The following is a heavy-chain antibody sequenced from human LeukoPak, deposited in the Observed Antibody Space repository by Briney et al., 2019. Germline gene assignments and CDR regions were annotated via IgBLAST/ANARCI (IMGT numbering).Heavy chain of an antibody. CDR3: ARDGMDYYYYGMDV. J-gene: IGHJ6*02. V-gene: IGHV3-11*01. CDR1: GFTFSDYY. Sequence: PGGSLRLSCAASGFTFSDYYMSWIRQAPGKGREWVSYISSSGSTIYYADSVKGRFTISRDNAKNSLYLQMNSLRAEDTAVYYCARDGMDYYYYGMDVWGQGTTVTVSS. CDR2: ISSSGSTI. D-gene: IGHD1-26*01.